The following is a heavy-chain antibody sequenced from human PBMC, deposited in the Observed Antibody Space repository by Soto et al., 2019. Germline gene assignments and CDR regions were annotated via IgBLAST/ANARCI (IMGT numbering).Heavy chain of an antibody. D-gene: IGHD2-2*02. CDR3: ARPTRYCRSTSGDTKNAIGY. Sequence: GECLTISFRSSGCSFTSYWIDWVRQLPGEVLELMGIIYPSDSDTICSPSFLGQVTFSADTSISTPYLQWRSLKASDTEMYYSARPTRYCRSTSGDTKNAIGYWGQGTRVTVSS. CDR1: GCSFTSYW. CDR2: IYPSDSDT. V-gene: IGHV5-51*01. J-gene: IGHJ4*02.